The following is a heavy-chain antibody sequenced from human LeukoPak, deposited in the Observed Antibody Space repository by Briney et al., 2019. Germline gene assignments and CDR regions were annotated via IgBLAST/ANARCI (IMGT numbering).Heavy chain of an antibody. V-gene: IGHV3-11*06. CDR1: GFTFRNYY. J-gene: IGHJ4*02. CDR3: ARGAVLGRPYYFDY. Sequence: GGSLRLSCAASGFTFRNYYINWIRQAPGKGLDWLSYIISSSTYIKYADSVKGRFTISRDNAKNSLYLQMNSLRAEDTAVYYCARGAVLGRPYYFDYWGQGTLVTVSS. CDR2: IISSSTYI. D-gene: IGHD1-14*01.